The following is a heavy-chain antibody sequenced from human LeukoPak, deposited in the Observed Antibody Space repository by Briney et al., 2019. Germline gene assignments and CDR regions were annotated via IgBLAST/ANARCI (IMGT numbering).Heavy chain of an antibody. Sequence: SETLSLTCTVSGGSISSSSYYWGWIRQPPGKGLEWIGSIYYSGSAYYNPSLKSRVTISVDTSKNQFSLRLSSVTAADTAVYCCARLGTGYDSSGYSIGWFDPWGQGTLVTVSS. J-gene: IGHJ5*02. CDR2: IYYSGSA. D-gene: IGHD3-22*01. CDR1: GGSISSSSYY. CDR3: ARLGTGYDSSGYSIGWFDP. V-gene: IGHV4-39*01.